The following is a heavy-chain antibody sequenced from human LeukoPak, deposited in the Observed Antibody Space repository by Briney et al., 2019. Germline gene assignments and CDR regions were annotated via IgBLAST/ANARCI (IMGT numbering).Heavy chain of an antibody. J-gene: IGHJ6*03. CDR3: ARSRVMAAAGTRDYYYYMDV. D-gene: IGHD6-13*01. CDR2: IIPIFGTA. V-gene: IGHV1-69*06. CDR1: GYTFTSYG. Sequence: SVKVSCKASGYTFTSYGISWVRQAPGQGLEWMGGIIPIFGTANYAQKFQGRVTITADKSTSTAYMELSSLRSEDTAVYYCARSRVMAAAGTRDYYYYMDVWGKGTTVTVSS.